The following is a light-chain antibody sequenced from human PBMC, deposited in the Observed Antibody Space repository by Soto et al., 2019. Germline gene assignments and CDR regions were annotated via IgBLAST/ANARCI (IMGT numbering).Light chain of an antibody. Sequence: SYELTQPLSVSVALGQTARITCGGNNIGSKNVHGYQQKPGQAPVLVIYRDSNRPSGIPERFSGSNSGNTATLTIRRAQAGDEADYYGQVWDSSTVVFGGGTKLTVL. CDR3: QVWDSSTVV. J-gene: IGLJ2*01. CDR2: RDS. V-gene: IGLV3-9*01. CDR1: NIGSKN.